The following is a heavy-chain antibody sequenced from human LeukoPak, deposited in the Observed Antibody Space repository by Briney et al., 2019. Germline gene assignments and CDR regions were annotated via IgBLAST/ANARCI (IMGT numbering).Heavy chain of an antibody. CDR1: GDSISSYY. J-gene: IGHJ4*02. CDR2: VYYSGST. D-gene: IGHD2-21*02. V-gene: IGHV4-59*08. Sequence: SETLSLTCIVSGDSISSYYWNWIRQPPGQGLEWIGNVYYSGSTNYNSSLKSRVTISVDTSKNQFSLKLRSVTAADTAVYYCARAYCGGDCSSGGTLIDHWGQGTLVTVSS. CDR3: ARAYCGGDCSSGGTLIDH.